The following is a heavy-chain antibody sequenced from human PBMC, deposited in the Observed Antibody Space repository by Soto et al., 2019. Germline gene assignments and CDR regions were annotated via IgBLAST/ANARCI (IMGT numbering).Heavy chain of an antibody. CDR2: IYYKGST. Sequence: PSETPSLTCIVSGGSISNDYGSWIRQPPGKGLEWIGHIYYKGSTDYNPSLKSRVTISRDTSKSQFSLNLTSVTAADTAVYYCARGADCTTPSCTGNWFAPWGQGIQVTVSS. J-gene: IGHJ5*02. CDR3: ARGADCTTPSCTGNWFAP. V-gene: IGHV4-59*01. CDR1: GGSISNDY. D-gene: IGHD2-2*01.